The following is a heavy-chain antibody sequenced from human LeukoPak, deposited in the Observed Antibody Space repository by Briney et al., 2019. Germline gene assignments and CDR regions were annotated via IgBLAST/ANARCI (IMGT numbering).Heavy chain of an antibody. J-gene: IGHJ3*02. CDR3: AADYGDYGFDAFDI. CDR2: ISWDGGST. V-gene: IGHV3-43*01. Sequence: GGSLRLSCAASGFTFDDYSMHWVRQAPGKGLEWVSLISWDGGSTYYADSVKGRFTISRDNSKNSLYLQMNGLRTEDTALYYCAADYGDYGFDAFDIWGQGTMVTVSS. D-gene: IGHD4-17*01. CDR1: GFTFDDYS.